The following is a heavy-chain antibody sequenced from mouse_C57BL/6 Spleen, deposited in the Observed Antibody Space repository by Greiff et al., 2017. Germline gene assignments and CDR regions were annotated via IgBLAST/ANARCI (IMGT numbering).Heavy chain of an antibody. D-gene: IGHD1-1*01. J-gene: IGHJ1*03. Sequence: QVQLQQPGAELVKPGASVKMSCKASGYTFTSYWITWVKQRPGQGLGWIGDIYPGSGSTNYNEKFKSKATLTVDTSSSTAYMQLSSLTSEDSAVYCCARGVTTVGPDWYFDVWGTGTTVTVSS. CDR3: ARGVTTVGPDWYFDV. CDR1: GYTFTSYW. V-gene: IGHV1-55*01. CDR2: IYPGSGST.